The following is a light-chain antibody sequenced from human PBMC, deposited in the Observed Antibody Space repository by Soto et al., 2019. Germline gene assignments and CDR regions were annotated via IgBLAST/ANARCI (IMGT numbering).Light chain of an antibody. CDR1: QSVSRD. CDR3: QQYDNWPWT. Sequence: EIVMTQSPATVSVSPGERATLSCRASQSVSRDLAWYQQKPGQAPRLLIYGASTRATGIPATFSGSGSGTEFTLTISSLQSEDFAVYYCQQYDNWPWTFGQGTKVDIK. J-gene: IGKJ1*01. V-gene: IGKV3D-15*01. CDR2: GAS.